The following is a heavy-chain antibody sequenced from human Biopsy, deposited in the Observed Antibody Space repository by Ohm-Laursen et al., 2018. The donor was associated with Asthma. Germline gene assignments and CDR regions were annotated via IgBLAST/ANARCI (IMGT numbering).Heavy chain of an antibody. Sequence: SLRLSCAASGFAFDSYAMYWVRQSPGKGPEWVALISHDGRESDYVDSVKGRFTISRDNSKNTVDLQMRSLRAEDTAVYYCARTFRFWSPYHAEHYQLWGQGTLVTVSS. D-gene: IGHD3-3*01. J-gene: IGHJ1*01. CDR1: GFAFDSYA. V-gene: IGHV3-30*04. CDR2: ISHDGRES. CDR3: ARTFRFWSPYHAEHYQL.